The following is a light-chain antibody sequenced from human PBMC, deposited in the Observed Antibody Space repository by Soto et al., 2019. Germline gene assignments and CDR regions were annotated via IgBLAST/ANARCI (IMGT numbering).Light chain of an antibody. CDR1: RSISSY. CDR2: AAS. Sequence: DIKITQSPSSLSASVGDRVTITCGASRSISSYLNWYQQKPGKAPKLLIYAASSLQSGVPSRFSGSGSGTDFTLTISSLQPEDFATYYCQQSYSTPNTFGQGTKVEIK. J-gene: IGKJ1*01. CDR3: QQSYSTPNT. V-gene: IGKV1-39*01.